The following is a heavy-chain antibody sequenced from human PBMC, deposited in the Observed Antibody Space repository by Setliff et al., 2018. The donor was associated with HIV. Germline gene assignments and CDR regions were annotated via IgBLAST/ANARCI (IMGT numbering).Heavy chain of an antibody. V-gene: IGHV1-2*02. J-gene: IGHJ4*01. Sequence: GASVKVSCKTSGYRFIGHYLHWVRLAPGQGPEWVGWINPETGDPNYAQKFRGRVLMTRDTSITTAFLHVAKLTSDDTAIYYCATGIPSDLDYWGQGTLVTV. CDR1: GYRFIGHY. D-gene: IGHD2-21*01. CDR2: INPETGDP. CDR3: ATGIPSDLDY.